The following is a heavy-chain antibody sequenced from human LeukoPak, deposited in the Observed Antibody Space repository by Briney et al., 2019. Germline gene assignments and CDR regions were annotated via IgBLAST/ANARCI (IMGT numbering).Heavy chain of an antibody. V-gene: IGHV3-7*04. CDR1: RFTFSNFW. J-gene: IGHJ4*02. D-gene: IGHD3-10*01. Sequence: SGGSLRLSCAASRFTFSNFWMNWVRQAPGKGLEWVANIKKDGSEKFYVDSVKGRFTISRDNAKNSLYLQMNSLRAEDTAVYYCARRYGSGDYWGQGTLVTVSS. CDR3: ARRYGSGDY. CDR2: IKKDGSEK.